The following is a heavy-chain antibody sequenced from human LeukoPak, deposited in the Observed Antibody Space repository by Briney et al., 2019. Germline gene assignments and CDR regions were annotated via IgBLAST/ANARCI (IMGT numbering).Heavy chain of an antibody. D-gene: IGHD1-26*01. CDR1: GFTFSSYG. V-gene: IGHV3-33*01. CDR3: ARGLVGATDY. J-gene: IGHJ4*02. Sequence: GRSLRLSCAASGFTFSSYGMHWVRQAPGKGLEWVAVIWYDGSNKYYADSVKGRFTISRDNAKNSLYLQMNSLRAEDTAVYYCARGLVGATDYWGQGTLVTVSS. CDR2: IWYDGSNK.